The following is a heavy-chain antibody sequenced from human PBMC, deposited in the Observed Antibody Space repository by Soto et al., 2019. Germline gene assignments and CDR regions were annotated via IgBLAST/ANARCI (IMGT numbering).Heavy chain of an antibody. CDR2: IHPSGGGS. D-gene: IGHD2-21*02. J-gene: IGHJ4*02. Sequence: QVQLVQSGAEVKKPGASVKVSCKPSGYTLNTYYLHWVRQAPGQGLEWMGIIHPSGGGSTYAQKFRGRVTMTRETSTGTVFMELSSLRSADTAVYYCARGGHIAVVTDSFDYWGQGTLVTVSS. CDR1: GYTLNTYY. V-gene: IGHV1-46*02. CDR3: ARGGHIAVVTDSFDY.